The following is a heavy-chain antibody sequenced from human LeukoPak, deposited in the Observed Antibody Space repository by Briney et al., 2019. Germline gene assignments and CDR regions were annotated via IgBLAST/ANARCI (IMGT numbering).Heavy chain of an antibody. V-gene: IGHV5-51*01. CDR1: GYSFSSYW. Sequence: GQSLKISCKGSGYSFSSYWIAWVRQMPGKGLEWMGIVYPGDSDTRYSPSFQGQVTISADKSISTAYLQWSSLKASDTAMYYCARPRGGGYSGYDPVDYWGQGTLVTVSS. J-gene: IGHJ4*02. CDR3: ARPRGGGYSGYDPVDY. D-gene: IGHD5-12*01. CDR2: VYPGDSDT.